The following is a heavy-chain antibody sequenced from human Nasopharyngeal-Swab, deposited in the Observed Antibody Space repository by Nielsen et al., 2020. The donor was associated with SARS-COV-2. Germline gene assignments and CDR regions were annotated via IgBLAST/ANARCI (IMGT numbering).Heavy chain of an antibody. J-gene: IGHJ3*02. V-gene: IGHV4-59*08. D-gene: IGHD5/OR15-5a*01. CDR2: VFHDTLS. CDR3: ARFKPSSSDAIDI. Sequence: WIRQPPGKGLEWLGYVFHDTLSPHNPSPHGGLAISDDTSKNKFSLYLTSTTAADTATYFCARFKPSSSDAIDIWGQGTRVTVSS.